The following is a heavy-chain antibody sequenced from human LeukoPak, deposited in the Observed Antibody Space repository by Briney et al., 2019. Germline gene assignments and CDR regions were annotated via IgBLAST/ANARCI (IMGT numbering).Heavy chain of an antibody. CDR2: INHSGST. CDR3: ARGFGVLAAAGTNFDY. J-gene: IGHJ4*02. CDR1: GGSFSGYY. D-gene: IGHD6-13*01. Sequence: SETLSLTCAVYGGSFSGYYWSWIRQPPGKGLEWIGEINHSGSTNYNPSLKSRVTISVDTSKNQFSLKLSSVTAADTAVYYCARGFGVLAAAGTNFDYWGQGTLVTVSS. V-gene: IGHV4-34*01.